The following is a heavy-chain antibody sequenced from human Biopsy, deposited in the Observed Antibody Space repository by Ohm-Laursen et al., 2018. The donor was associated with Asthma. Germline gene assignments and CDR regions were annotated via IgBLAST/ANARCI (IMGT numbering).Heavy chain of an antibody. D-gene: IGHD6-19*01. Sequence: GTLSLTCTASGGSISSYYWSWIRQPPGKGLEWIGYIYYSGSTNHNPSLKSRVTISVDTSKNQFSLKLSSVTAADTAVYYCASGGIAVAGPSHYYYYYGMDVWGQGTTVTVSS. V-gene: IGHV4-59*01. CDR3: ASGGIAVAGPSHYYYYYGMDV. CDR2: IYYSGST. J-gene: IGHJ6*02. CDR1: GGSISSYY.